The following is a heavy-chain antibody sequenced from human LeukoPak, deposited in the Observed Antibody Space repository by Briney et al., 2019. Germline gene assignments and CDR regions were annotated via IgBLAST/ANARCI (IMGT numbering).Heavy chain of an antibody. D-gene: IGHD1-7*01. J-gene: IGHJ4*02. Sequence: GESLKISCKGSGYSFTSYWIGWVRQMPGEGLEWMGVIYGADYTTIYSPPFHGQITISADKSISTAYLQWTSLKASDTAMYYCARRPAGTRTFDYWGQGALVTVSS. CDR2: IYGADYTT. V-gene: IGHV5-51*01. CDR3: ARRPAGTRTFDY. CDR1: GYSFTSYW.